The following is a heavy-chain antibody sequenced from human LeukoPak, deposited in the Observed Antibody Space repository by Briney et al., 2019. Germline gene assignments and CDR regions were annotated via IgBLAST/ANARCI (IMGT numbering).Heavy chain of an antibody. CDR1: GGSFSGYY. Sequence: SETLSLTCAVYGGSFSGYYWSWIRQPPGKGLEWIGEINHSGSTNYNPSLKSRVTISVDTSKNQFSPKLSSVTAADTAVYYCARGRTKRVYSSSWYFDYWGQGTLVTVSS. J-gene: IGHJ4*02. CDR3: ARGRTKRVYSSSWYFDY. D-gene: IGHD6-13*01. V-gene: IGHV4-34*01. CDR2: INHSGST.